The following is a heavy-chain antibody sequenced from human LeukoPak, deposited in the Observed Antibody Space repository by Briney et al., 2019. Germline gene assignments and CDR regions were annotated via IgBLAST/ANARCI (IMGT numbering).Heavy chain of an antibody. V-gene: IGHV1-18*01. CDR2: ISTYNGNT. D-gene: IGHD3-10*01. J-gene: IGHJ5*02. Sequence: ASVKVSCKASGYTFTNYRINWVRQAPGQGLEWMGWISTYNGNTNYAQNLQDRVTMTTDTSTSTAYMELRSLRSDDTAVYYCARAEVEYHGSGSYYWFDPWGQGTLVTVSS. CDR1: GYTFTNYR. CDR3: ARAEVEYHGSGSYYWFDP.